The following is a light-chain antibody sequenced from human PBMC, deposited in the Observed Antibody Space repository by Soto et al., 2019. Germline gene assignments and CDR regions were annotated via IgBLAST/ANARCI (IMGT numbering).Light chain of an antibody. Sequence: QSVLTQPVSVSGSPGQSITLSCTGTSSAVGAYYFVSWYQQHPGKAPKLMIYVGSKRSSGVSNRFSGSKSGNTASLTISGLQAEDEADYYCCSYAGSSTFVFGTGTKVTV. J-gene: IGLJ1*01. CDR3: CSYAGSSTFV. V-gene: IGLV2-23*01. CDR2: VGS. CDR1: SSAVGAYYF.